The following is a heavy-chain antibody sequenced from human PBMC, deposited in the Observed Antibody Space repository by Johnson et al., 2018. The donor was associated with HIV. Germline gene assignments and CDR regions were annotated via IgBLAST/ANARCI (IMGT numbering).Heavy chain of an antibody. Sequence: QVQLVESGGGVVQPGRSLRLSCVASGFTFSSYGMHWVRQAPGKGLEWVAVIWYDGTNKYHADSVKGRFTISRDNSKSTLYLQMNSLRVEETAVYYCAKSPGKDDGCNSGAFDIWGQGTMVTVSS. CDR3: AKSPGKDDGCNSGAFDI. J-gene: IGHJ3*02. V-gene: IGHV3-33*06. CDR1: GFTFSSYG. D-gene: IGHD6-25*01. CDR2: IWYDGTNK.